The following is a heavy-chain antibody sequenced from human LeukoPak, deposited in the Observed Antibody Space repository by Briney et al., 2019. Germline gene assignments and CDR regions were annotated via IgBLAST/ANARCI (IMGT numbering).Heavy chain of an antibody. D-gene: IGHD3-10*01. CDR2: IYPGDSDI. CDR1: GYSFITYW. Sequence: GESLKISCKGSGYSFITYWIGWVRQRPGKGLEWMGIIYPGDSDIRYSPSFQGQVTISADKSINTAYLQWSSLKASDTAMYYCARSRDYYASGRLFDYCGQGTLVTVSS. CDR3: ARSRDYYASGRLFDY. J-gene: IGHJ4*02. V-gene: IGHV5-51*01.